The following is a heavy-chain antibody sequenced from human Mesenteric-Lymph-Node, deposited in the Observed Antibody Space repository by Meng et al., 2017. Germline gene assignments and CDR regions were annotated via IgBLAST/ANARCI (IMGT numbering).Heavy chain of an antibody. CDR2: ISSSGSTI. Sequence: GESLKISCAASGFTFSNYYMSWIRQAPGKGLEWVSYISSSGSTIYYADSVKGRFTISRDNPKNSVYLQMNRLRTEDTAVYYCAKAWAVGVPSMGGYWGQGTLVTVSS. CDR1: GFTFSNYY. J-gene: IGHJ4*02. V-gene: IGHV3-11*04. CDR3: AKAWAVGVPSMGGY. D-gene: IGHD3-16*01.